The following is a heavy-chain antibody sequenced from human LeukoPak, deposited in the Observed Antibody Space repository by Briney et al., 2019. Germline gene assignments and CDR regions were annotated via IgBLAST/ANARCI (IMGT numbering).Heavy chain of an antibody. V-gene: IGHV3-15*01. CDR3: TTDEWN. D-gene: IGHD2-8*01. CDR2: TKSNTDGGTT. Sequence: PGGSLRLSCAASGLTFSSAWMSWVGQAPGKGLEWVGHTKSNTDGGTTGYAAPVKGRFTISRDDSKKTLFLQMNSLKIEDTAVYYCTTDEWNWGQGTLVTVSS. CDR1: GLTFSSAW. J-gene: IGHJ4*02.